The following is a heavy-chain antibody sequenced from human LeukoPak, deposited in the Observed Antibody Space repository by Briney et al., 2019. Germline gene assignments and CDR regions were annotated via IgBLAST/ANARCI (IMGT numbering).Heavy chain of an antibody. D-gene: IGHD3-10*01. J-gene: IGHJ6*02. CDR1: GFTLSSYS. V-gene: IGHV3-48*02. CDR2: IDSDTYGNTI. Sequence: GGSLRLSCEASGFTLSSYSMNWVRQAPGKGLEWISYIDSDTYGNTIYYPHAVKGPFTISRDNAKNSLYLQMDSLRDEDTAVYYCARDRGSLRHYYYYGMDVWGQGTTVTVSS. CDR3: ARDRGSLRHYYYYGMDV.